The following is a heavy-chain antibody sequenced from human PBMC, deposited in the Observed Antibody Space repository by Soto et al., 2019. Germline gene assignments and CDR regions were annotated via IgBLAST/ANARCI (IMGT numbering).Heavy chain of an antibody. D-gene: IGHD3-9*01. CDR3: TTEHYYDILTGYYNPFDFDY. V-gene: IGHV3-15*07. CDR1: GFTFSNAW. CDR2: IKSKTECERT. J-gene: IGHJ4*02. Sequence: GGSLRLSCAASGFTFSNAWMNWVRQAPGKGLEWVGRIKSKTECERTDYAAPVKGRFTISRDDSKNTLYLPMNSLKTEDTAVYYCTTEHYYDILTGYYNPFDFDYWGQGTLVTVSS.